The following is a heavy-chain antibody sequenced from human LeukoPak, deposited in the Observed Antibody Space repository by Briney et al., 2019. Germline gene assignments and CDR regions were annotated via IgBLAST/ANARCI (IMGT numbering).Heavy chain of an antibody. Sequence: ASVKVSCKASGYTFTGYYMHWVRQAPGQGLEWMGRINPNSGGTNYAQKFQGRVTMTRDTSISTAYMELSRLRSGDTAVYYCARERGPITMVRGVIMRVFDYWGQGTLVTVSS. CDR2: INPNSGGT. CDR1: GYTFTGYY. V-gene: IGHV1-2*06. D-gene: IGHD3-10*01. CDR3: ARERGPITMVRGVIMRVFDY. J-gene: IGHJ4*02.